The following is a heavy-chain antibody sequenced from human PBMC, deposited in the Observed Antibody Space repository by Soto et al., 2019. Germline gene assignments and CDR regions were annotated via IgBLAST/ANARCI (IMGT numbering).Heavy chain of an antibody. CDR3: ARREERSGPYYLDL. V-gene: IGHV1-8*01. Sequence: ASVKVSCKASGFTFITYDFSWVRQAAGQGLEWMGWMNPNIGNAGFAQKFRGRLNMTRNTSISTAYLELSSLRSDDTAVYFCARREERSGPYYLDLWGQGTQVTVSS. CDR2: MNPNIGNA. CDR1: GFTFITYD. J-gene: IGHJ4*02. D-gene: IGHD6-25*01.